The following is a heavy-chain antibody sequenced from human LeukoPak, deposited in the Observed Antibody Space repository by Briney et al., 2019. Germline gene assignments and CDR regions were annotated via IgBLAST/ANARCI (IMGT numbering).Heavy chain of an antibody. D-gene: IGHD5-18*01. CDR1: GDSVSSGGYY. V-gene: IGHV4-31*02. CDR3: ALRGYSYGTGWFDP. Sequence: SETLSLTCSVSGDSVSSGGYYWSWIRQHPGKGLEWIGYIHYIGGTFYNPSLKSRVTISLDTSRYQFSLELKSVTAADTAVYYCALRGYSYGTGWFDPWGQGTLVTVSS. J-gene: IGHJ5*02. CDR2: IHYIGGT.